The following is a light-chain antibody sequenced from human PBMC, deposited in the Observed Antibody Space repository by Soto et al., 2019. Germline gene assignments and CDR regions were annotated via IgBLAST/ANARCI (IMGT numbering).Light chain of an antibody. V-gene: IGLV1-44*01. Sequence: QAVVTQPPSASGTPGQRVTISCSGDTSNIESNTVTWYQQLPGSAPRLVLYSNDHRPSGVPDRFSGSTSGTSASLAISGLQSDDEADYFCAAWDDRLSAYVFGPGTKLTVL. CDR3: AAWDDRLSAYV. CDR1: TSNIESNT. J-gene: IGLJ1*01. CDR2: SND.